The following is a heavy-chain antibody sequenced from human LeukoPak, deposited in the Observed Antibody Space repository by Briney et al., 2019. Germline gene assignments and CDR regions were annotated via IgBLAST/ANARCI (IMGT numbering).Heavy chain of an antibody. CDR1: GDSVSSNSAA. D-gene: IGHD5-18*01. CDR3: ASAHGYIDY. J-gene: IGHJ4*02. CDR2: TYYRSKWYN. V-gene: IGHV6-1*01. Sequence: SQTLSLTCAISGDSVSSNSAAWTWIRQSPSRGLEWLGRTYYRSKWYNDYAVSVKSRITIKPDTSKNQFSLQLNSVTPEDTALYYCASAHGYIDYWGRGTLVTVSS.